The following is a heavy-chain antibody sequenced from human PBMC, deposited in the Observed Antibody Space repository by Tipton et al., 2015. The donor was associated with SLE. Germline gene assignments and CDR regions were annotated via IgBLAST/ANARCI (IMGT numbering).Heavy chain of an antibody. D-gene: IGHD3-10*01. Sequence: TLSLTCTVSGGSISSGSYYWSWIRQTAGKGLEWIGHIYTSGSTNYNPSLKSRVTISVDTSKNQFSLKLSSVTAADTAVYYCARGRYYGSGSYYRYYYYMDVWGKGTTVTVSS. CDR3: ARGRYYGSGSYYRYYYYMDV. CDR2: IYTSGST. V-gene: IGHV4-61*09. CDR1: GGSISSGSYY. J-gene: IGHJ6*03.